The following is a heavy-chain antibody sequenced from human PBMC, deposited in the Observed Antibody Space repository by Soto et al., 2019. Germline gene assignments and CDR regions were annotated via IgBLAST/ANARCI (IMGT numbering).Heavy chain of an antibody. Sequence: PGGSLRLSCAASGFTFSSYSMNWVRQAPGKGLEWVSSISSSSSYIYYADSVKGRFTISRDNAKNSLYLQMNSLRAEDTAVYYCARDLPDTAYYDILTGPFDYWGQGTLVTVSS. D-gene: IGHD3-9*01. CDR3: ARDLPDTAYYDILTGPFDY. CDR2: ISSSSSYI. J-gene: IGHJ4*02. V-gene: IGHV3-21*01. CDR1: GFTFSSYS.